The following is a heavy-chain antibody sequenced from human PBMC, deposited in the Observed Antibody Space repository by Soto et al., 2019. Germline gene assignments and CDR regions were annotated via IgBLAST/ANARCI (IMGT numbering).Heavy chain of an antibody. CDR1: GGSISSYY. D-gene: IGHD1-26*01. CDR3: ARGVGATTTDY. V-gene: IGHV4-59*01. J-gene: IGHJ4*02. CDR2: NYYSGST. Sequence: SETLSLTCTVSGGSISSYYWSWIRQPPGKGLEWIGYNYYSGSTNYNPPLKSRVTISVDTSKNQFSLKLSSVTAADTAVYYCARGVGATTTDYWGQGSLVTVSS.